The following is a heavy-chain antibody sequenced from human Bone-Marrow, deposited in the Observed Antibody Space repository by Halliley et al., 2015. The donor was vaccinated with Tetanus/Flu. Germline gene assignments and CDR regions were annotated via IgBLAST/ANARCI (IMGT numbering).Heavy chain of an antibody. V-gene: IGHV4-4*02. D-gene: IGHD2-2*03. CDR2: IYRSGST. Sequence: TLSLTCAISGDSISSDNWWNWVRQPPGKGLEWIGEIYRSGSTNYNPSLKSRVAISLDKTTNQFSLRRSSVTAADTAVYYCARVHGCFDYWGQGSLVTVSS. CDR3: ARVHGCFDY. CDR1: GDSISSDNW. J-gene: IGHJ4*02.